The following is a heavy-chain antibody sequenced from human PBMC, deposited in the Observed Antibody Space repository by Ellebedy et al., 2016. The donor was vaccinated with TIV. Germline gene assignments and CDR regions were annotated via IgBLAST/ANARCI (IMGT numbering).Heavy chain of an antibody. CDR2: ISDNSNYI. V-gene: IGHV3-21*01. CDR3: ARDVGGRKWMDV. CDR1: GFIFSGYR. Sequence: GGSLRLXXAASGFIFSGYRMNWVRQAPGKGLEWVSSISDNSNYIFYIDSVRGRFTISRDNAKNLLYLQMNSLKAEDTAVYYCARDVGGRKWMDVWGKGTTVTVSS. J-gene: IGHJ6*04. D-gene: IGHD3-3*01.